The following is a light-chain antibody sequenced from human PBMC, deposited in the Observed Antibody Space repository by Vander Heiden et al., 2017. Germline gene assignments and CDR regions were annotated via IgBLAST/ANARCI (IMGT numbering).Light chain of an antibody. Sequence: IQLTQSPSSLSASVGDRVTITFRGSHGIYTYLSWYQQKPGKAPKVLIYAASILQSGVPSRFSGRGSGTDFILTISSLQPEDCATYYCQQLNSYPRTFGGGTKVEIK. V-gene: IGKV1-9*01. CDR3: QQLNSYPRT. CDR2: AAS. J-gene: IGKJ4*01. CDR1: HGIYTY.